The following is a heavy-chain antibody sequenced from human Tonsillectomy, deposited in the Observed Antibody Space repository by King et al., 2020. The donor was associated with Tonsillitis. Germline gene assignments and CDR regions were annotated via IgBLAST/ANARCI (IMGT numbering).Heavy chain of an antibody. CDR3: AKAIFSSSWYGDWFDP. J-gene: IGHJ5*02. CDR2: ISGSSGST. D-gene: IGHD6-13*01. V-gene: IGHV3-23*04. CDR1: GFTFSSYA. Sequence: VQLVESGGGLVQPGGSLRLSCAASGFTFSSYAMSWVRQAPGKGLEWVSAISGSSGSTYYADSVKGRFTISRDNSKNTLYLQMNSLRAEDTAVYYCAKAIFSSSWYGDWFDPWGQGTLVTVSS.